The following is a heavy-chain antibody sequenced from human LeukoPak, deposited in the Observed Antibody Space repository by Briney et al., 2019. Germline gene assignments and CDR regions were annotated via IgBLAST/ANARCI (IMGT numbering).Heavy chain of an antibody. J-gene: IGHJ5*02. CDR3: ARDRWFDP. V-gene: IGHV4-34*01. CDR2: INHSGST. CDR1: GGSFSGYS. Sequence: AETLSLTCAVYGGSFSGYSWTWIRQPPGKGLEWIGEINHSGSTNYNPSLKSRVTISMDNSKNQFSLRLSSVTAADTAVYYCARDRWFDPWGQGTLVTVSS.